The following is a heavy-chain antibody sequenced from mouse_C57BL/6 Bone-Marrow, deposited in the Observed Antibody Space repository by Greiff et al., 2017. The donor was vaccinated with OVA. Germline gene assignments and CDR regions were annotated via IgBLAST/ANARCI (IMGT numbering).Heavy chain of an antibody. V-gene: IGHV1-72*01. D-gene: IGHD3-2*02. CDR1: GYTFTSYW. CDR2: IDPNSGGT. J-gene: IGHJ4*01. CDR3: ARRGSGDYYAMDD. Sequence: QVQLKQPGAELVKPGASVKLSCKASGYTFTSYWMHWVKQRPGRGLEWIGRIDPNSGGTKYNEKFKSKATLTVDKPSSTAYMQLSSLTSEDSAVYYCARRGSGDYYAMDDWGKGTSVTVSS.